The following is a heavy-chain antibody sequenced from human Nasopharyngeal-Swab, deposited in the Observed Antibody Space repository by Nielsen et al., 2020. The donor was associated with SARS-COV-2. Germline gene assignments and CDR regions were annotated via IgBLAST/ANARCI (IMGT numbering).Heavy chain of an antibody. CDR3: TKQRGDDYGDLYYFDY. V-gene: IGHV3-23*01. J-gene: IGHJ4*02. D-gene: IGHD4-17*01. Sequence: GESLKISCAASGFTFSTSAMSWVRQVPGKGLEWVSAISGSGDGTYYADSVKGRFPISRDNSKNTLSLQMNSLRGEDTAIYHCTKQRGDDYGDLYYFDYWGQGTLVTVSS. CDR1: GFTFSTSA. CDR2: ISGSGDGT.